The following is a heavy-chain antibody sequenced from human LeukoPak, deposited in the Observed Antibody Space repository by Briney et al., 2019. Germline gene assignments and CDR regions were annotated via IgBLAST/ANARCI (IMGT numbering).Heavy chain of an antibody. Sequence: GGSLRLSCAASGFTFSSYAMSWVRHAPGKGLEWVSAISGSGGSTYYADSVKGRFPISRDNSKNTLYLQMNGLRAEDTAVYYCAKEITMIVVDLYYFDYWGQGTLVTVSS. CDR3: AKEITMIVVDLYYFDY. J-gene: IGHJ4*02. D-gene: IGHD3-22*01. V-gene: IGHV3-23*01. CDR1: GFTFSSYA. CDR2: ISGSGGST.